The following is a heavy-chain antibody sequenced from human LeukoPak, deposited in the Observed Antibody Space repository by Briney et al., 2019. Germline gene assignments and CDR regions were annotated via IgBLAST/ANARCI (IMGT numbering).Heavy chain of an antibody. V-gene: IGHV1-18*01. J-gene: IGHJ5*02. CDR2: ISAYNGNT. Sequence: ASVKVSCKASGYTFTSYGISWVRQAPGQGLEWMGWISAYNGNTNYAQKLQGRVTMTTDTSTSTAYMELSSLRSEDTAVYYCARTQQLVLRSPLDPWGQGTLVTVSS. D-gene: IGHD6-13*01. CDR1: GYTFTSYG. CDR3: ARTQQLVLRSPLDP.